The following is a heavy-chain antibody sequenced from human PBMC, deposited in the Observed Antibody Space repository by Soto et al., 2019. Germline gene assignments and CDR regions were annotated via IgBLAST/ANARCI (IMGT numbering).Heavy chain of an antibody. J-gene: IGHJ4*02. Sequence: SETHTHTRTVGSGSIITYEWSWSRQPPGQGLECIGSIYYTGTTHYPPSLKTRFAISMDTSKNQFSLHLRSVTAADPAVYYCAPAPNWAYFDFWRLGALVTVSS. D-gene: IGHD7-27*01. V-gene: IGHV4-59*01. CDR2: IYYTGTT. CDR3: APAPNWAYFDF. CDR1: SGSIITYE.